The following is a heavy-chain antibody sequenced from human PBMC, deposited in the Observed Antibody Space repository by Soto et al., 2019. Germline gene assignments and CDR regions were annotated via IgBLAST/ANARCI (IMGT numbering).Heavy chain of an antibody. D-gene: IGHD6-13*01. V-gene: IGHV3-64*01. Sequence: EVQLVESGGGLVQPGGSLRLSCAASGFTFSYYAMHWFRQSPGKGLEYVSAISSNGVSTYYANSVKGRFTISRDNSKNTLYLQMGSLRAEDMAVYYCASLNPRAAAFDYWGQGTLVTVSS. CDR1: GFTFSYYA. CDR3: ASLNPRAAAFDY. CDR2: ISSNGVST. J-gene: IGHJ4*02.